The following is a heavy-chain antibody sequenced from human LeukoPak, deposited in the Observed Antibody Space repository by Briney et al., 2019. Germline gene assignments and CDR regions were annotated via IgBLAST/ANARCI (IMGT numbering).Heavy chain of an antibody. CDR3: ARDKKQLGSHLPLYYYMDV. V-gene: IGHV4-39*07. CDR1: GGSISSSSYY. CDR2: IYYSGST. Sequence: SETLSLTCTVSGGSISSSSYYWGWIRQPPGKGLERIGSIYYSGSTYYNPSLKSRVTISVDTSKNQFSLKLSSVTAADTAVYYCARDKKQLGSHLPLYYYMDVWGKGTTVTVSS. J-gene: IGHJ6*03. D-gene: IGHD6-6*01.